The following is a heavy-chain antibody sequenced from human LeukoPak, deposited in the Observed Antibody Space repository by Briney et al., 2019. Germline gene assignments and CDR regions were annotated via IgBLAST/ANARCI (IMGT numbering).Heavy chain of an antibody. J-gene: IGHJ4*02. Sequence: PSETLSLTCTVSGNSISSGDNYWSWIRQPAGKGLEWIGRIYTSGSTNYNPSLKSRVTISGDTSKNQFSLRLSSVTAADTAVYYCTRKGSQWDFLVDYWGQGTRVAVSP. CDR3: TRKGSQWDFLVDY. V-gene: IGHV4-61*02. D-gene: IGHD2/OR15-2a*01. CDR2: IYTSGST. CDR1: GNSISSGDNY.